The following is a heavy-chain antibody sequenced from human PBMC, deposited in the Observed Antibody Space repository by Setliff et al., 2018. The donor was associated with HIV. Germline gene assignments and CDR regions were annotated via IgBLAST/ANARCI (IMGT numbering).Heavy chain of an antibody. J-gene: IGHJ4*02. Sequence: ASVKVSCKASGYTFVDYYIHWVRQVPGKGLEWMGWISTYNGNTNYAQKLQGRVTMTTDTSTSTAYMELRSLRSDDTAVYYCAGDLFPYYHDSSPYYPPGYWGQGTLVTVSS. D-gene: IGHD3-22*01. CDR1: GYTFVDYY. V-gene: IGHV1-18*01. CDR3: AGDLFPYYHDSSPYYPPGY. CDR2: ISTYNGNT.